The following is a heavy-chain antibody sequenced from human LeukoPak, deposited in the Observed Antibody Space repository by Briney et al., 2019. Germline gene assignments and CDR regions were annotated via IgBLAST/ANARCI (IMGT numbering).Heavy chain of an antibody. CDR1: GASISSYY. CDR3: ARSGFSSPFDY. V-gene: IGHV4-59*01. D-gene: IGHD6-13*01. Sequence: PSETLSLTCTVSGASISSYYWSWIRQPPGKGLEWIGYSHYSGSTDYNPSLKSRVTISVDTSKNQFSLKLSSVTAADTAVYYCARSGFSSPFDYWGQGTLVTVSS. J-gene: IGHJ4*02. CDR2: SHYSGST.